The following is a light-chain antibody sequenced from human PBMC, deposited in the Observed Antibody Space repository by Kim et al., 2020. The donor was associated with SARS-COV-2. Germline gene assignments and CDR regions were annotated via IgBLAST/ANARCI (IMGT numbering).Light chain of an antibody. CDR2: QDS. CDR3: QAWDSSTVV. CDR1: KLGDKY. J-gene: IGLJ2*01. V-gene: IGLV3-1*01. Sequence: VSPGQTASITCSGDKLGDKYACWYQQKPGQSPVLVIYQDSKRPSGTPERFSGSNSGNTATLTIRGTQAMDEADYYCQAWDSSTVVFGGGTQLTVL.